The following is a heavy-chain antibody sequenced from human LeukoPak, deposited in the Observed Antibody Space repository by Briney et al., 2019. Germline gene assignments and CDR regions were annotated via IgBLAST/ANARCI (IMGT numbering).Heavy chain of an antibody. Sequence: ASVKVSCKASGYTFTSYAMNWVRQAPGQGLEWMGWINTNTGNPTYAQGFTGRFVFSLDTSVSTAYLQISSLKAEDTAVYYCARGPLRFLEWLLGWPYSYYGMDVWGQGTTVTVSS. CDR3: ARGPLRFLEWLLGWPYSYYGMDV. CDR1: GYTFTSYA. CDR2: INTNTGNP. V-gene: IGHV7-4-1*02. D-gene: IGHD3-3*01. J-gene: IGHJ6*02.